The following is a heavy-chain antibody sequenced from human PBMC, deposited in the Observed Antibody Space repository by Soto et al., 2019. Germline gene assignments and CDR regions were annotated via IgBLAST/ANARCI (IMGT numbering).Heavy chain of an antibody. D-gene: IGHD3-3*01. V-gene: IGHV4-59*01. CDR2: IYYSGST. Sequence: PSETLSLTCTVSGGSISSYYWSWIRQPPGKGLEWIGYIYYSGSTNYNPSLKSRVTISVDTSKNQFSLKLSSVTAADTAVYYCARDTDERDFWSGYTTGGPNYGMDVWGQGTTVTVSS. J-gene: IGHJ6*02. CDR1: GGSISSYY. CDR3: ARDTDERDFWSGYTTGGPNYGMDV.